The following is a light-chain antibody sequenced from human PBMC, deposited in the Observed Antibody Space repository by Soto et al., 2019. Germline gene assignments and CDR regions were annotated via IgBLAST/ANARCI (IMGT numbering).Light chain of an antibody. Sequence: QSVLTQPPSSSGTPGQRVTISCSGSSSNIVSNTVNWYQQLPGTAPKLLIYSNNQRPSGVPDRLSGYKSGTSASLAISGLQSEDEADYYCAAGDDSLNGHVVFGGGTKVTVL. CDR2: SNN. V-gene: IGLV1-44*01. CDR1: SSNIVSNT. CDR3: AAGDDSLNGHVV. J-gene: IGLJ2*01.